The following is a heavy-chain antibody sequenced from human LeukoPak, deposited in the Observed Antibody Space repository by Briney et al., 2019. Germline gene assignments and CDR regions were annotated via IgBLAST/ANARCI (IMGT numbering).Heavy chain of an antibody. CDR2: IYTSGST. CDR3: ARDYYGSGSWGYYYYYMDV. CDR1: GGSISSYY. D-gene: IGHD3-10*01. V-gene: IGHV4-4*07. J-gene: IGHJ6*03. Sequence: SETLSLTCTVSGGSISSYYWSWIRQPAGKGLEWIGRIYTSGSTNYNPSLKSRVTMSVDTSKNQFSLKLSSVTAADTAVYHCARDYYGSGSWGYYYYYMDVWGKGTTVIISS.